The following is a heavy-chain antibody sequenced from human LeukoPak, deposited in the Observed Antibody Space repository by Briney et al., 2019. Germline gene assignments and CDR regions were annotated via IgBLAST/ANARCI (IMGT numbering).Heavy chain of an antibody. CDR2: ISGSGGST. CDR1: GFTFSSYA. CDR3: ANTDPYCSSTSCYVY. J-gene: IGHJ4*02. V-gene: IGHV3-23*01. Sequence: GGSLRLSCAASGFTFSSYAMSWVRQAPGKGLEWVSAISGSGGSTYYADSVKGRFTISRDNSKNTLYLQMNSLRAEDTAVYYCANTDPYCSSTSCYVYWGQGTLVTVSS. D-gene: IGHD2-2*01.